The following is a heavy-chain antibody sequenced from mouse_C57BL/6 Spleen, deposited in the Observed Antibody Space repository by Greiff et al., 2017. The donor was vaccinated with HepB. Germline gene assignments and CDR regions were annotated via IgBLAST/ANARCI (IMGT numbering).Heavy chain of an antibody. J-gene: IGHJ2*01. CDR3: ARRGLNWALYYFDY. CDR2: INPNNGGT. CDR1: GYTFTDYY. V-gene: IGHV1-26*01. D-gene: IGHD4-1*01. Sequence: EVQLQQSGPELVKPGASVKISCKASGYTFTDYYMNWVKQSHGKSLEWIGDINPNNGGTSYNQKFKGKATLTVDKSSSTAYMELRSLTSEDSAVYYCARRGLNWALYYFDYWGQGTTLTVSS.